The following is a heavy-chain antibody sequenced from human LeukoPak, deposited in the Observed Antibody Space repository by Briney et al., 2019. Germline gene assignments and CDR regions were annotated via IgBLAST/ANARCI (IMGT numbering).Heavy chain of an antibody. CDR3: ARITLFRGVVYGTDWHSDL. CDR1: GGSINNYY. J-gene: IGHJ2*01. CDR2: IFYSGST. V-gene: IGHV4-59*12. D-gene: IGHD3-10*01. Sequence: SETLSLTCTVSGGSINNYYWSWIRQPPGKGLEWIGYIFYSGSTNYNPSLKSRLAISLDTSKNQFSLKLNSVTAADTAVYYCARITLFRGVVYGTDWHSDLWGRGTLVTVSS.